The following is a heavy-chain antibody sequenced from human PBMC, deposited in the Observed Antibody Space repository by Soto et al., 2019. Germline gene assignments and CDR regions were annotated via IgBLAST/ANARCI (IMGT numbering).Heavy chain of an antibody. Sequence: GESLKISCKGSGYSFTSYWIGWVRQMPGKGLEWMGIIYPGDSDTRYSPSFQGQDTISADKSISTAYLQWSSLKASDTAMYYWARQSIAARRGAFDIWGQGTMVTVSS. J-gene: IGHJ3*02. D-gene: IGHD6-6*01. V-gene: IGHV5-51*01. CDR3: ARQSIAARRGAFDI. CDR1: GYSFTSYW. CDR2: IYPGDSDT.